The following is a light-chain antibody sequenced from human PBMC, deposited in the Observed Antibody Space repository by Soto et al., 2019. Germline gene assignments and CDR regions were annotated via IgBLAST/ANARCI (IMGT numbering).Light chain of an antibody. CDR2: GAS. Sequence: DIQMTQSPSSLSASVGDRVNITCRAGQSIGNYLSWYQQKPGKAPKLLIYGASSLQGGVPSRFSGSGSGADFTLTINSLQPEDLATYYCLQTYSDPISFGGGTRVEIK. CDR3: LQTYSDPIS. CDR1: QSIGNY. J-gene: IGKJ4*01. V-gene: IGKV1-39*01.